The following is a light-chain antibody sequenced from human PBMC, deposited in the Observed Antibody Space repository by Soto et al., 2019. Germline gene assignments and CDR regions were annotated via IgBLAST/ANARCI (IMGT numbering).Light chain of an antibody. CDR1: SSNIGSNT. CDR3: AAWDDSVNGLV. CDR2: NNN. J-gene: IGLJ1*01. V-gene: IGLV1-44*01. Sequence: QPVLTQPPSASGTPGQRFTISCSGSSSNIGSNTVNWYQQLPGTAPKLLIYNNNQRPSGVPDRFSGSKSGTSASLAISGRQSEDEADYYCAAWDDSVNGLVFGTGTKLTVL.